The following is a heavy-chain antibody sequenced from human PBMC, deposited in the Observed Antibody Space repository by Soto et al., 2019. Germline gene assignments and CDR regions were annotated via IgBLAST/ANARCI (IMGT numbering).Heavy chain of an antibody. CDR1: GGTFSSYA. CDR2: IIPIFGTA. CDR3: ASRITGTIYYYYCTDV. J-gene: IGHJ6*02. D-gene: IGHD1-7*01. V-gene: IGHV1-69*12. Sequence: QVQLVQSGAEVKKPGSSVKVSCKASGGTFSSYAISWVRQAPGQGLEWMGGIIPIFGTANYAQKFQGRVTITADESTSTAYVELSSLRSEDTAVYCCASRITGTIYYYYCTDVWGQGTTVTVSS.